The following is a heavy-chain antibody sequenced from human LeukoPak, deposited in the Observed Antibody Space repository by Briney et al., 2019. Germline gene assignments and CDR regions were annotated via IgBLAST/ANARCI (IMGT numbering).Heavy chain of an antibody. CDR2: ISYDGSNK. V-gene: IGHV3-30*18. CDR3: AKNAAAADPNYYYYGMDV. J-gene: IGHJ6*04. Sequence: GRFLRLSCAASGFTFSSYGMHWVRQAPGKGLEWVAVISYDGSNKYYADSVKGRFTISRDNSKNTLYLQMNSLRAEDTAVYYCAKNAAAADPNYYYYGMDVWGKGTTVTVTS. D-gene: IGHD6-13*01. CDR1: GFTFSSYG.